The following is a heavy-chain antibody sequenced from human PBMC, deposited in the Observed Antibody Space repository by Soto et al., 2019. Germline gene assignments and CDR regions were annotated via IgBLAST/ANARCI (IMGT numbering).Heavy chain of an antibody. CDR2: INPNSGGT. Sequence: ASVKVSCKASGYTFTGYYMHWVRQAPGQGLEWMGWINPNSGGTNYAQRFQGRVTMTRDTSISTDYMELSRLRSDDTAVYYCARDSLPNSVLRYFDWLSRGYWFDPWGQGTLVTVSS. D-gene: IGHD3-9*01. CDR3: ARDSLPNSVLRYFDWLSRGYWFDP. J-gene: IGHJ5*02. CDR1: GYTFTGYY. V-gene: IGHV1-2*02.